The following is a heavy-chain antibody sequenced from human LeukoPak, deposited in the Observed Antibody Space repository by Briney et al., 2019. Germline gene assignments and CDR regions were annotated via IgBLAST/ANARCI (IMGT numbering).Heavy chain of an antibody. Sequence: EGSLRLSCAASGFTFSSYAMHWVRQAPGKGQEWVAVISYDGSNKYYADSVKGRFTISRDNSKNTLYLQMNSLRAEDTAVYYCARDLYYYGSGSSTSHYYYYGMDVWGQGTTVTVSS. CDR1: GFTFSSYA. J-gene: IGHJ6*02. CDR3: ARDLYYYGSGSSTSHYYYYGMDV. D-gene: IGHD3-10*01. CDR2: ISYDGSNK. V-gene: IGHV3-30*04.